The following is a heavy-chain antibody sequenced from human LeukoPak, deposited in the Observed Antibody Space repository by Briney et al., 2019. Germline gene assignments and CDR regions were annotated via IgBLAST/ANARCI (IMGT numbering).Heavy chain of an antibody. D-gene: IGHD1-20*01. CDR1: GFTFSSYA. Sequence: GGSLRLSCAASGFTFSSYAMSWVRQAPGKGLEWVSAISGSGGSTYYADSVKGRFTISRDNSKYTLYLQMNSLRAEDTAVYYCAKDRVSNWNPLGNWGQGTLVTVSS. J-gene: IGHJ4*02. CDR3: AKDRVSNWNPLGN. CDR2: ISGSGGST. V-gene: IGHV3-23*01.